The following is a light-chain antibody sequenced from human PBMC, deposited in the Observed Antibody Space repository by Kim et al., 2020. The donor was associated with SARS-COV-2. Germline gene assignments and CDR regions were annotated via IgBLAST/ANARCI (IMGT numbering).Light chain of an antibody. J-gene: IGLJ3*02. CDR3: QVGDSRTKGV. CDR1: KLGDKY. V-gene: IGLV3-1*01. Sequence: SYELTQRPSVSVSTGQTASITCSGDKLGDKYVCWYQQKPGQSPAPVIFQDTKRPSGIPERFSGSKSGNTATLTISGTQPTDEAYYYCQVGDSRTKGVFGGGTRVTVL. CDR2: QDT.